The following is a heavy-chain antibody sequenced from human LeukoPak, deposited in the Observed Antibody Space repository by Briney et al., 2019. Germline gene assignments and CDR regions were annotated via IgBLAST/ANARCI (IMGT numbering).Heavy chain of an antibody. CDR3: ARGAVAGYLNAPLDY. V-gene: IGHV4-39*07. J-gene: IGHJ4*02. CDR1: GGSISSATYY. D-gene: IGHD6-13*01. CDR2: IYYTGTT. Sequence: SETLSLTCNVSGGSISSATYYWGWLRQPPGKGLEWIGSIYYTGTTNYNPSLKSRVTTSVDTSENQFSLKLTSVTAADTAVYYCARGAVAGYLNAPLDYWGQGTLVTVSS.